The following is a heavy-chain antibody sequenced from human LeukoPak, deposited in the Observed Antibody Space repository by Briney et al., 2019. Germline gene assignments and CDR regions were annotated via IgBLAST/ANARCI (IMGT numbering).Heavy chain of an antibody. J-gene: IGHJ4*02. Sequence: GRSLRLSCAASGFTFSSCAMHRVRQAPGKGLEWVAVISYDGSNKYYADSVKGRFTISRDNSKNTLYLQMNSLRAEDTAVYYCASRDGYNYGWYYFDYWGQGTLVTVSS. CDR3: ASRDGYNYGWYYFDY. CDR2: ISYDGSNK. CDR1: GFTFSSCA. D-gene: IGHD5-24*01. V-gene: IGHV3-30*01.